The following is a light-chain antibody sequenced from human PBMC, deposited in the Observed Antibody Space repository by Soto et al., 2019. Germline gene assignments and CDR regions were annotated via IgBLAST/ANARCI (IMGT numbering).Light chain of an antibody. CDR2: STS. V-gene: IGKV1-39*01. Sequence: IQMTQSPSSLSASVGDRVTITCRASHSINTFLNWYQQKPGKAPKFLIYSTSSLQSGVPSRFSGSGSGTGFTLTISSLQPDDFATYYCQQSFSTPLTFGGGTKVDIK. J-gene: IGKJ4*01. CDR3: QQSFSTPLT. CDR1: HSINTF.